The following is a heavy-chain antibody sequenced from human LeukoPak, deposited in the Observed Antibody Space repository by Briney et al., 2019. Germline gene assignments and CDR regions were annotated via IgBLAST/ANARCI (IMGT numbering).Heavy chain of an antibody. D-gene: IGHD3-22*01. J-gene: IGHJ4*02. V-gene: IGHV3-11*04. Sequence: PGGSLRLSCAASGFTFSDYYMSWIRQAPGKGLEWVSYISSSGSTIYYADSVKGRFTISRDNAKNSLYLQMNSLRAEDTAVYYCARDDGTMIVVNCFDYWGQGTLVTVSS. CDR3: ARDDGTMIVVNCFDY. CDR2: ISSSGSTI. CDR1: GFTFSDYY.